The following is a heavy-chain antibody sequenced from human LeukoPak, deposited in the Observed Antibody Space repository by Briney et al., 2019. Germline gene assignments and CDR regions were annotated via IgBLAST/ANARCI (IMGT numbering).Heavy chain of an antibody. CDR3: TRVRGDYYYYYYMDV. J-gene: IGHJ6*03. Sequence: SETLSLTCAVYGGSFSCYYWSWIRQPPGKGLEWIGEINHSGSTNYNPSLKSRVTISVDTSKNQFSLKLSSVTAADTAVYYCTRVRGDYYYYYYMDVWGKGTTVTVSS. V-gene: IGHV4-34*01. CDR2: INHSGST. CDR1: GGSFSCYY. D-gene: IGHD3-10*01.